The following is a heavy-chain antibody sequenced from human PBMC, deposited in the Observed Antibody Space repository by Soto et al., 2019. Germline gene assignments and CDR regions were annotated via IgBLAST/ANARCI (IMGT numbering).Heavy chain of an antibody. Sequence: TLSLTCTVSGGSISSGDYYWTWIRQHPGKGLEWIGYIYYSGSTKHNPSLKSRITISVDTSKNQFSLKLNSVTAADTAVYYCARTKTSSTSFHVDYWGQGTQVTVSS. CDR2: IYYSGST. CDR3: ARTKTSSTSFHVDY. V-gene: IGHV4-31*03. J-gene: IGHJ4*02. CDR1: GGSISSGDYY. D-gene: IGHD2-2*01.